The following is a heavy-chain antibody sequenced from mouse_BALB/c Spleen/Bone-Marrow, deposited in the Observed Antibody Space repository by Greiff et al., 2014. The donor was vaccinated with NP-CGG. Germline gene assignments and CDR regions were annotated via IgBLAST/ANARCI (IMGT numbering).Heavy chain of an antibody. Sequence: VKLVESGPQLVRPGASVKISCKASGYSFTSYWMHWVKQRPGQGLEWIGMIDPSDSETRLNQKFKDKATLTVDKSSSTAYMQLSSPTSEDSAVYFCTRSKRLRGVDFWGQGTTLTVSS. CDR3: TRSKRLRGVDF. D-gene: IGHD2-4*01. CDR2: IDPSDSET. V-gene: IGHV1S127*01. J-gene: IGHJ2*01. CDR1: GYSFTSYW.